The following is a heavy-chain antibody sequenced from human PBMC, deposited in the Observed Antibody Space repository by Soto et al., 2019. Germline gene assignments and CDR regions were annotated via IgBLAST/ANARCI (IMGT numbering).Heavy chain of an antibody. CDR2: IWYDGSNK. D-gene: IGHD1-7*01. J-gene: IGHJ6*03. Sequence: PGGSLRLSCAASGFTFSSYGMHWVRQAPGKGLEWVAVIWYDGSNKYYADSVKGRFTISRDNSKNTLYLQMNSLRAEDTAVYYCARRSGTTSNFYYYYYMDVWGKGTTVTVSS. V-gene: IGHV3-33*01. CDR1: GFTFSSYG. CDR3: ARRSGTTSNFYYYYYMDV.